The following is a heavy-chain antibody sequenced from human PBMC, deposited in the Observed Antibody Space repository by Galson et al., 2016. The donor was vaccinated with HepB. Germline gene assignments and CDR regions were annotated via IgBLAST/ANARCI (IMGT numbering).Heavy chain of an antibody. Sequence: SLRLSCAASGFTFSSYWMHWVRQAPGKGLVWVSRINSDGSVTSYADSVKGRFTISRDSARATLFLQMNSLRADDTALYFCVRVAYIDEAFDYWGLGTLVTVSS. D-gene: IGHD3-16*01. V-gene: IGHV3-74*01. J-gene: IGHJ4*02. CDR3: VRVAYIDEAFDY. CDR2: INSDGSVT. CDR1: GFTFSSYW.